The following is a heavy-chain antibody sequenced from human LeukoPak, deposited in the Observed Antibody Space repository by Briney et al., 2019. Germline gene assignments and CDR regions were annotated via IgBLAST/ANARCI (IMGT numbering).Heavy chain of an antibody. CDR1: GYTFTSYG. CDR2: ISAYNGNT. CDR3: ARDAAHYNSGSYREFDY. V-gene: IGHV1-18*01. D-gene: IGHD3-10*01. J-gene: IGHJ4*02. Sequence: ASAKVSCKASGYTFTSYGISWVRQAPGQGLEWMGWISAYNGNTNYAQKLQGRVTMTTDTSTSTAYMELRSLRSDDTAVYYCARDAAHYNSGSYREFDYWGQGTLVTVSS.